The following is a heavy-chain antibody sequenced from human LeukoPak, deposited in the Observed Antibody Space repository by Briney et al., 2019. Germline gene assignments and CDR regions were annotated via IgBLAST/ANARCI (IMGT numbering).Heavy chain of an antibody. Sequence: PGGSLRLSCAASGFTFSGYGMHWVRQAPGKGLEWVAVISYDGSNKYYADSVKGRFTISRDNSKNTLYLQMSSLRAEDTAVYYCAKDGHYYDSSGYKSREYYFDYWGQGTLVTVSS. D-gene: IGHD3-22*01. J-gene: IGHJ4*02. CDR1: GFTFSGYG. V-gene: IGHV3-30*18. CDR2: ISYDGSNK. CDR3: AKDGHYYDSSGYKSREYYFDY.